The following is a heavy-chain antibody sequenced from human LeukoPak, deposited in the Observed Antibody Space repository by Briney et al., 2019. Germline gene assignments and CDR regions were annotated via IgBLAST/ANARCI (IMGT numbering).Heavy chain of an antibody. Sequence: PGGSLKLSCAASGFTFSGSAMHWVRQASGKGLEWVGRIRSKANSYATAYAASVKGRFTISRDDSKNTAYLQMNSLKTEDTAVYYCTIRIAAAGSWFDPWGQGTLVTVSS. V-gene: IGHV3-73*01. D-gene: IGHD6-13*01. J-gene: IGHJ5*02. CDR2: IRSKANSYAT. CDR3: TIRIAAAGSWFDP. CDR1: GFTFSGSA.